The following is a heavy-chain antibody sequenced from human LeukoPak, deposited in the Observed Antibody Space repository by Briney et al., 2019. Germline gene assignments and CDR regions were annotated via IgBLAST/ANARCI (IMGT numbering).Heavy chain of an antibody. Sequence: PGGYLRLSCAASGFTFSSYSMNWVRQAPGKGLEWVSSISSSSSYIYYADSVKGRFTISRDNAKNSLYLQMNSLRAEDTAVYYCARSRNVLLWFGEIDYWGQGTLVTVSS. CDR2: ISSSSSYI. CDR3: ARSRNVLLWFGEIDY. CDR1: GFTFSSYS. J-gene: IGHJ4*02. D-gene: IGHD3-10*01. V-gene: IGHV3-21*01.